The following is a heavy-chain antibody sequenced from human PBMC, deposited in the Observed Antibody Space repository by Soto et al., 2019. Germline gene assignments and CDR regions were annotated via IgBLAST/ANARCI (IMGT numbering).Heavy chain of an antibody. D-gene: IGHD2-2*01. Sequence: QLQLQESGSRLVKSSQTLSLTCTVSGDSMTSGDYSWSWIRQPPGKGLEWLGYIYRTGNTHYSPSLKSRVSISQDRSKNQFSLELTSVTAADTAVYYCARGDYQYSIDYWGQGTRVTVSS. V-gene: IGHV4-30-2*01. CDR1: GDSMTSGDYS. J-gene: IGHJ4*02. CDR2: IYRTGNT. CDR3: ARGDYQYSIDY.